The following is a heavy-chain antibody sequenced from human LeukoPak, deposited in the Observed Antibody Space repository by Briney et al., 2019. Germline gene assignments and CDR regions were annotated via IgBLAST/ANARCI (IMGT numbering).Heavy chain of an antibody. CDR2: ISYDGSNK. CDR1: GFTFSSYG. J-gene: IGHJ4*02. Sequence: GRSLRLSCAASGFTFSSYGMHWVRQAPGKGLEWVAVISYDGSNKYYADSVKGRFTISRDNSKDTLYLQMNSLRAEDTAVYYCAKWGDYDVLTGYYDSDYWGQGTLVTVSS. V-gene: IGHV3-30*18. CDR3: AKWGDYDVLTGYYDSDY. D-gene: IGHD3-9*01.